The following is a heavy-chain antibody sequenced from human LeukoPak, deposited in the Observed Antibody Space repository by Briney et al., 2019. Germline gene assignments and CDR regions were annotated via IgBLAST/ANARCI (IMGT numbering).Heavy chain of an antibody. J-gene: IGHJ4*02. CDR1: EFTFNRYW. Sequence: PGGSLRLSCAASEFTFNRYWMSWVRQAPGKGLQWVANIKQDGSEAHYVGSVKGRFTISRDNAKNSLSLQMNSLNVDDTGVYFCTRDALFGSGRTHLDFWSQGTLVSVSS. CDR3: TRDALFGSGRTHLDF. CDR2: IKQDGSEA. D-gene: IGHD3-10*01. V-gene: IGHV3-7*04.